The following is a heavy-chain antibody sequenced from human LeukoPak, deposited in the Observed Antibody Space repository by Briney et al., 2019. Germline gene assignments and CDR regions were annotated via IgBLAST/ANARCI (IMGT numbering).Heavy chain of an antibody. CDR1: GGFISSPNW. V-gene: IGHV4-4*02. D-gene: IGHD6-19*01. CDR3: ARGLAVAGTRFDS. CDR2: VYHSGTT. Sequence: SETLSLTCGVSGGFISSPNWWSWVRQPPGRGLEWIGEVYHSGTTNYNPSLKSRVSISVDKSKNYFSLNLTSLTAADTAVYYCARGLAVAGTRFDSWGPGKLVIVSS. J-gene: IGHJ4*02.